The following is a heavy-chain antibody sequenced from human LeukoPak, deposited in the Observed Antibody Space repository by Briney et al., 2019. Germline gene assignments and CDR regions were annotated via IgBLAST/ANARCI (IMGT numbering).Heavy chain of an antibody. CDR1: GGSISSYY. Sequence: SETLSLTCTVSGGSISSYYWGWIRQPPGKGLEWIGSISYSGNTYYNPSLKSRVTISVHTSKNQFSLKLNSVTAADTAVYYCARTGNPVSYYYMDVWGKGTTVTVSS. D-gene: IGHD4-23*01. CDR3: ARTGNPVSYYYMDV. J-gene: IGHJ6*03. CDR2: ISYSGNT. V-gene: IGHV4-39*07.